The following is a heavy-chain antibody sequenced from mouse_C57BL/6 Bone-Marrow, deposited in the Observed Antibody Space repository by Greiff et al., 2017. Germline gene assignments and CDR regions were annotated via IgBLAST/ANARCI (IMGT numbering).Heavy chain of an antibody. CDR1: GYTFTSYW. CDR3: ARPYYSNYWYFDV. V-gene: IGHV1-55*01. J-gene: IGHJ1*03. D-gene: IGHD2-5*01. CDR2: IFPGSGST. Sequence: QVQLQQPGAELVKPGASVKMSCKASGYTFTSYWITWVKQRPGQGLAWFGEIFPGSGSTNYNEKFKSKAHLTVDTPSSTAYMQLSSLTSEDTAVYYCARPYYSNYWYFDVWGTGTTVTVSS.